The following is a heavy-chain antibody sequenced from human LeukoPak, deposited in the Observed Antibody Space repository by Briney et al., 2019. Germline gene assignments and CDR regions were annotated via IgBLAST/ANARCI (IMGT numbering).Heavy chain of an antibody. CDR2: ISYDGSNK. Sequence: GGSLRLSCAASGFTFSNYGMHRVRQAPGKGLEWVAVISYDGSNKYYADSVKGRFTISRDNSKNTLYLQMNSLRAEDTAVYYCAKDEMRYFDWLLQAFDYWGQGTLVTVSS. V-gene: IGHV3-30*18. J-gene: IGHJ4*02. CDR3: AKDEMRYFDWLLQAFDY. CDR1: GFTFSNYG. D-gene: IGHD3-9*01.